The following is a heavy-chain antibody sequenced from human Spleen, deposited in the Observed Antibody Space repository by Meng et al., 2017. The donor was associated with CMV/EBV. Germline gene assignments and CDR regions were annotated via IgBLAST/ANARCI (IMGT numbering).Heavy chain of an antibody. D-gene: IGHD3-3*01. CDR3: ARGKDFYYYYGMDV. CDR2: IYSGGST. Sequence: GGSLRLSCAASGFTVSSNHMTWVRQAPGKGLEWVSVIYSGGSTYYADSVKGRLTISRDNAKNSLYLQMNSLRAEDTAVYYCARGKDFYYYYGMDVWGQGTTVTVSS. V-gene: IGHV3-53*01. CDR1: GFTVSSNH. J-gene: IGHJ6*02.